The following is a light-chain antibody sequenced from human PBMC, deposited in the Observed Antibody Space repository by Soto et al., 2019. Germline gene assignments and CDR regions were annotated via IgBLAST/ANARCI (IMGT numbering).Light chain of an antibody. J-gene: IGLJ3*02. Sequence: SYALAQPPSVSVAPRQTARITCGGKNIGDKDVHWYQQKPGQAPVLVVYDSTDRPSGVPERFSGSNSGNTASLTISGVEAGDEADYYCQVWDSRRGQCVFGGGTKLTVL. V-gene: IGLV3-21*02. CDR1: NIGDKD. CDR2: DST. CDR3: QVWDSRRGQCV.